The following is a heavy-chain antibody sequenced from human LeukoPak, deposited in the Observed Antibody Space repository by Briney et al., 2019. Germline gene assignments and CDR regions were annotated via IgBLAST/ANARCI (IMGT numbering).Heavy chain of an antibody. D-gene: IGHD6-6*01. V-gene: IGHV3-7*01. CDR3: ARVGEVAARPPKPYYYYYMDV. CDR1: GFTFSSYW. CDR2: IKQDGSEK. J-gene: IGHJ6*03. Sequence: GGSLRLSCAASGFTFSSYWMSWVRQAPGKGLEWVANIKQDGSEKYYVDSVKGRFTISRDNAKNSLYLQMNSLRAEDTAVYYCARVGEVAARPPKPYYYYYMDVWGKGTTVTVSS.